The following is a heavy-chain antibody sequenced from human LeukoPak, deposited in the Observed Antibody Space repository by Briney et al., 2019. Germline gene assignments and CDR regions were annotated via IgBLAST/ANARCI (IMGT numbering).Heavy chain of an antibody. Sequence: PSETLSLTCTVSGGSISSSSYYWGWIRQPPGKGLEWIGGIYYSGSTYYNPSLKSRVTISVDTSKNQFSLKLSSVTAADTAVYYCASRVWYYGSGSYSSWGQGTLVTVSS. CDR2: IYYSGST. CDR3: ASRVWYYGSGSYSS. V-gene: IGHV4-39*01. CDR1: GGSISSSSYY. J-gene: IGHJ4*02. D-gene: IGHD3-10*01.